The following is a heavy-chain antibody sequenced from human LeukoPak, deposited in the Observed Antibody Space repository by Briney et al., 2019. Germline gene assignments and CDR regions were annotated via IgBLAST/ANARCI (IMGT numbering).Heavy chain of an antibody. CDR3: AKSAAYNSNWCNVEYFQD. V-gene: IGHV3-23*01. D-gene: IGHD6-13*01. J-gene: IGHJ1*01. CDR1: RFTFSSYA. CDR2: ISGSGGRT. Sequence: GVSLRLSCAGSRFTFSSYAMSWVRQAPGKGLEWVSSISGSGGRTYYADSVKGRFTISRDNSKNTLYVQLNSLRAEDTAVHYCAKSAAYNSNWCNVEYFQDWGQGTLVIVSS.